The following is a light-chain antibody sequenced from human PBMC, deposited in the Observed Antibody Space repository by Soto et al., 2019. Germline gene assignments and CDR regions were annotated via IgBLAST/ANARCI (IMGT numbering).Light chain of an antibody. Sequence: IQSTQSPSSLSASVGDRVTITCRASQAMSTFLAWYQQKPGDPPKLLIYAASTLQRGVPSRFSGRGSGTDFTLIISSLQPEDFATYYCQQLNSFPPTFGGGTKVELK. J-gene: IGKJ4*01. CDR3: QQLNSFPPT. CDR1: QAMSTF. CDR2: AAS. V-gene: IGKV1-9*01.